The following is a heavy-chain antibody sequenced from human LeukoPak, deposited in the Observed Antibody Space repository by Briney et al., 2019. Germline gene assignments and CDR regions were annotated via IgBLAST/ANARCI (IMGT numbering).Heavy chain of an antibody. D-gene: IGHD6-19*01. Sequence: PSQTLSLTCTVSGGSINNGGYYWSWIRQHPGKGLEWIGYIYYSGSSYYNPSLKSRVTISADTSKNQFSLKLSSVTAADTAVYYCARGIAVAGTVDYWGQGTLVTVSS. V-gene: IGHV4-31*03. CDR2: IYYSGSS. J-gene: IGHJ4*02. CDR3: ARGIAVAGTVDY. CDR1: GGSINNGGYY.